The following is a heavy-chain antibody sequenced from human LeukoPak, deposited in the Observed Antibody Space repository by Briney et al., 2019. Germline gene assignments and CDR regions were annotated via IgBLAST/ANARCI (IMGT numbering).Heavy chain of an antibody. CDR3: ARGRRAAAPTPFDY. V-gene: IGHV4-39*07. CDR1: GGSISSSRYY. D-gene: IGHD2-15*01. CDR2: INHSGST. Sequence: SETLSLTCTVSGGSISSSRYYWGWIRQPPGKGLEWIGEINHSGSTNYNPSLKSRVTISVDTSKNQFSLKLSSVTAADTAVYYCARGRRAAAPTPFDYWGQGTLVTVSS. J-gene: IGHJ4*02.